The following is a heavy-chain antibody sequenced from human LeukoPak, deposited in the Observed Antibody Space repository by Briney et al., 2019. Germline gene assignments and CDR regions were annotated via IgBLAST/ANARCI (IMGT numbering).Heavy chain of an antibody. CDR1: GGSISSGGYY. J-gene: IGHJ6*03. Sequence: SETLSLTCTVSGGSISSGGYYWSWIRQHPGKGLEWIGYIYYSGSTYYNPSLKSRVTISVHTSKNQFSLKLSSVTAADTAVYYCARLAAEKYYYYYMDVWGKGTTVTVSS. D-gene: IGHD2-15*01. V-gene: IGHV4-31*03. CDR3: ARLAAEKYYYYYMDV. CDR2: IYYSGST.